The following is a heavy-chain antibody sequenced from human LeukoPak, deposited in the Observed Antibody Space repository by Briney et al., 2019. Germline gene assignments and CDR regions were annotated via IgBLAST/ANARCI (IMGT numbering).Heavy chain of an antibody. CDR3: ARDGKQWLSEIDAFDI. Sequence: GGSLRLSCAASGFNFSSYEMNWVRQAPGKGLEWVSYISSSGSTIYYADSVKGRFTISRDNAKNSLYLQMNSLRAEDTAVYYCARDGKQWLSEIDAFDIWGQGTMVTVSS. J-gene: IGHJ3*02. CDR1: GFNFSSYE. CDR2: ISSSGSTI. D-gene: IGHD6-19*01. V-gene: IGHV3-48*03.